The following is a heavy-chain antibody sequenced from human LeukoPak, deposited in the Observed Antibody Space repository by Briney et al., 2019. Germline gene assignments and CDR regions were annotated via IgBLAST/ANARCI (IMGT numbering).Heavy chain of an antibody. V-gene: IGHV1-18*04. D-gene: IGHD5-18*01. J-gene: IGHJ4*02. CDR1: GYTFTGYY. CDR3: AIGYSYGYVARGPFDY. Sequence: ASVKVSCKASGYTFTGYYMHWVRQAPGQGLEWMGWISAYNGNTNYAQKLQGRVTMTTDTSTSTAYMELRSLRSDDTAVYYCAIGYSYGYVARGPFDYWGQGTLVTVSS. CDR2: ISAYNGNT.